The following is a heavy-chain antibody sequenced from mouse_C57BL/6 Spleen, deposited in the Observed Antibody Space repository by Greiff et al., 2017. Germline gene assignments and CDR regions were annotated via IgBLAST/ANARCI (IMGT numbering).Heavy chain of an antibody. V-gene: IGHV1-77*01. CDR3: AREATVVAPYAMDY. CDR1: GYTFTDYY. J-gene: IGHJ4*01. Sequence: VKLVESGAELVKPGASVKISCKASGYTFTDYYINWVKQRHGQGLAWIGKIGPGSGSTYYNEKFKGKATLTADKSSSTAYMQLSSLTSEDSAVYFCAREATVVAPYAMDYWGQGTSVTVSS. D-gene: IGHD1-1*01. CDR2: IGPGSGST.